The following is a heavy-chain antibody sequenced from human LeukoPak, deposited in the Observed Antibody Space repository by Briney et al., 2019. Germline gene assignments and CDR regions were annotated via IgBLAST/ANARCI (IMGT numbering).Heavy chain of an antibody. J-gene: IGHJ4*02. Sequence: SQTLSLTCAISGDSVSSNSAAWNWIRQSPSRGLEWLGRTYYRSKWYNDYAVSVKSRITINPDTSKNQFSLQLNSVTPEDTAVYYCARATRGAITMVRGVIITNYFDYWGQGTLVTVSS. CDR3: ARATRGAITMVRGVIITNYFDY. D-gene: IGHD3-10*01. CDR2: TYYRSKWYN. V-gene: IGHV6-1*01. CDR1: GDSVSSNSAA.